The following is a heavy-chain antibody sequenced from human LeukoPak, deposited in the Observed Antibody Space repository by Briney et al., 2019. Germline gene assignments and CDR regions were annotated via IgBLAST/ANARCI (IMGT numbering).Heavy chain of an antibody. D-gene: IGHD1-26*01. V-gene: IGHV4-38-2*02. CDR1: GYSISSGYY. CDR2: IYHSGST. Sequence: SETLSLTCTVSGYSISSGYYWGWIRQPPGKGLEWIGSIYHSGSTYYNPSLKSRVTISVDTSKNQFSLKLSSVTAADTAVYYCARVPRGSTVGTLPYFYYYMDVWGKGTTVIVSS. CDR3: ARVPRGSTVGTLPYFYYYMDV. J-gene: IGHJ6*03.